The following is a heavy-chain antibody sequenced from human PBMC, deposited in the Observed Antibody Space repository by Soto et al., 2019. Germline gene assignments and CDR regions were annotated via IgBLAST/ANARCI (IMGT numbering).Heavy chain of an antibody. D-gene: IGHD2-15*01. Sequence: SVKVSCKASGFTFTSSAMQWVRQARGQRLEWIGWIVVGSGNTNYAQKFQERVTITRDMSTSTAYMELSSLRSEDTAVYYCAAVDLRLAANRAFDIWGQGTMVTVSS. V-gene: IGHV1-58*02. CDR3: AAVDLRLAANRAFDI. J-gene: IGHJ3*02. CDR2: IVVGSGNT. CDR1: GFTFTSSA.